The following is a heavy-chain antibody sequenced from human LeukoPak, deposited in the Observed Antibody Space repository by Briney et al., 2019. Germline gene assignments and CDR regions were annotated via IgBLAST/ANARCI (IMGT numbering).Heavy chain of an antibody. CDR3: AKSIAAAGTGWFDP. Sequence: PGRSLRLSCAASGFTFSSYGMHWVRQAPGKGLEWVAVISYDGSNKYYADSVKGRFTISRDNSKNTLYLQMNSLRAEDTAVYYCAKSIAAAGTGWFDPWGQGTLVTVSS. V-gene: IGHV3-30*18. D-gene: IGHD6-13*01. CDR1: GFTFSSYG. CDR2: ISYDGSNK. J-gene: IGHJ5*02.